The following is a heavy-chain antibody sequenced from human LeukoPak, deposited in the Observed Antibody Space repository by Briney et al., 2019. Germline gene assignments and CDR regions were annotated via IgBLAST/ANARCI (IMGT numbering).Heavy chain of an antibody. CDR1: GGSFSGYY. D-gene: IGHD2-15*01. J-gene: IGHJ4*02. V-gene: IGHV4-34*01. CDR2: INHSGST. CDR3: ARDSRIERYCSGGSCFRSRYFDY. Sequence: SETLSLTCAVYGGSFSGYYWSWIRQPPGKGLEWIGEINHSGSTNYNPSLKSRVTISVDTSKNQFSLKLSSVTAADTAVYYCARDSRIERYCSGGSCFRSRYFDYWGQGTLVTVSS.